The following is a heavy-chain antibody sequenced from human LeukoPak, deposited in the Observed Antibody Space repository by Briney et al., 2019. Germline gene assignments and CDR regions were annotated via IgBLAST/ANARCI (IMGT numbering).Heavy chain of an antibody. D-gene: IGHD6-19*01. Sequence: GGSLRLSCAASGFTFSSYAMSWVRQAPGKGLEWVSAISGSGGSTYYADSVKGRFTISRDNSKNTLYLQMNSLRAEDTAVYYCAKVGSGWTTTSYDYWGQGTLVTVSS. CDR1: GFTFSSYA. CDR3: AKVGSGWTTTSYDY. V-gene: IGHV3-23*01. J-gene: IGHJ4*02. CDR2: ISGSGGST.